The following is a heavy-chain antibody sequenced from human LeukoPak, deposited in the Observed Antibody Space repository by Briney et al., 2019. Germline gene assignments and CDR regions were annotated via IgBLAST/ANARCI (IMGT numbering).Heavy chain of an antibody. CDR2: IYGGSNT. J-gene: IGHJ3*02. CDR3: ARDLPGYSYRGRDAFDI. Sequence: GGSLRLSCAASGFTVSSIYMSWVRQAPGKGLEWISVIYGGSNTYYYADSVKGRFTVSRDNSKNTVYLQMNSLRAEDTAIYYCARDLPGYSYRGRDAFDIWGQGTMVTVSS. CDR1: GFTVSSIY. D-gene: IGHD5-18*01. V-gene: IGHV3-53*01.